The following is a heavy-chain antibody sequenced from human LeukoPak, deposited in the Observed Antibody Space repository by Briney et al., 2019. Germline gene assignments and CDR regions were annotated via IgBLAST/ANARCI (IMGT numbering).Heavy chain of an antibody. V-gene: IGHV3-9*03. D-gene: IGHD1-1*01. CDR3: AKARLVFNWNDPDAFDI. CDR2: ISWNSGSI. Sequence: GGSLRLSCAASGFTFDDYAMHWVRHAPGKGLEWVSGISWNSGSIGYADSVKGRFTISRDNAKNSLYLQMNSLRAEDMALYYCAKARLVFNWNDPDAFDIWGQGTMVTVSS. CDR1: GFTFDDYA. J-gene: IGHJ3*02.